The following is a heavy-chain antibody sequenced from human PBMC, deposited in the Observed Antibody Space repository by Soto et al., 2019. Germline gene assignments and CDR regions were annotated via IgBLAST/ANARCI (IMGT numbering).Heavy chain of an antibody. CDR1: MFPHRNSGKR. V-gene: IGHV2-70*04. CDR2: IDWDDDK. J-gene: IGHJ6*02. CDR3: ARPGITWDYGVDV. Sequence: HTVTQTCRYSMFPHRNSGKRVYLLRQPPGKALEWLARIDWDDDKFYSTSLKTRLTISKDTSKNQVVLTMTNMDPVDTATYSCARPGITWDYGVDVWGQGPTV. D-gene: IGHD1-20*01.